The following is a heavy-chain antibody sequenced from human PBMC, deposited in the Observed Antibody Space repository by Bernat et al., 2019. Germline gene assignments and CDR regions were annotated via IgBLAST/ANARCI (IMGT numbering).Heavy chain of an antibody. D-gene: IGHD3-3*01. CDR2: IYYSGNT. CDR3: AREVSIFGVVDY. Sequence: QVQLQESGPGLVKPSQTLSLTCTVSGDSISSTGYYWTWIRQHPEKGLAWIGYIYYSGNTYYKPSLKSRVTMSVDTSKNQFSLKLTSVTAADTAVYYCAREVSIFGVVDYWGQGPLVTVSS. CDR1: GDSISSTGYY. J-gene: IGHJ4*02. V-gene: IGHV4-31*03.